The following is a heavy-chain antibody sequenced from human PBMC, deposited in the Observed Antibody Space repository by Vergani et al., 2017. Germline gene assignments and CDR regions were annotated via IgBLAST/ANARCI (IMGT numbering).Heavy chain of an antibody. CDR3: ARLASVVVPAARPLDL. CDR1: GYTFSDHH. D-gene: IGHD2-2*01. CDR2: ININSGAT. Sequence: QVQLVQSGAEVKKPGASVKVFCKASGYTFSDHHLHWVRQAPGQGLEWVGWININSGATKVGQKFQGRITMGTDTSISTGYMELSSLRSDDTAVYYCARLASVVVPAARPLDLWGQGTLITVSS. V-gene: IGHV1-2*02. J-gene: IGHJ4*02.